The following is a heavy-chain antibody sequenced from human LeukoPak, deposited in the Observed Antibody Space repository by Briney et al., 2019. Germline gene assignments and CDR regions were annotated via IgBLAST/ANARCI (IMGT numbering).Heavy chain of an antibody. D-gene: IGHD3-3*01. J-gene: IGHJ4*02. CDR2: IYYSGST. CDR3: ARSTIFGVAPYYFDY. CDR1: GGSISSYY. V-gene: IGHV4-59*08. Sequence: SETLSLTCTVSGGSISSYYWSWIRQPPGKGLEWIGYIYYSGSTNYSPSLKSRVTISVDTSKNQFSLKLSSVTAADTAVYYCARSTIFGVAPYYFDYWGQGTLVTVSP.